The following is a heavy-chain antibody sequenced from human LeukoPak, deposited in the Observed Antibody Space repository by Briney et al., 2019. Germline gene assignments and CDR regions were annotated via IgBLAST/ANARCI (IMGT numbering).Heavy chain of an antibody. CDR2: ISGSGGST. D-gene: IGHD4-23*01. CDR1: GFTFSSYA. J-gene: IGHJ4*02. Sequence: GGSLRLSCAASGFTFSSYAMSWVRQAPGRGLEWVPAISGSGGSTYYADSVKGRFTVSRDSSKNTLYLQMNSLRAEDTAVYYCAKVSYGANFETNFFDYWGQGTLVTVSS. V-gene: IGHV3-23*01. CDR3: AKVSYGANFETNFFDY.